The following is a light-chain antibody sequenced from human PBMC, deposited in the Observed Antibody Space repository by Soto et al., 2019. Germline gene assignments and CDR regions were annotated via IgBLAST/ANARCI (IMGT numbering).Light chain of an antibody. Sequence: EIVMTQSPATLSVSPGERANLSCTASQSVSSNLAWFQQKPGQAPRLLIYGASTRATGIPARFSGSGSGTEFTLTINGLQSEDFAVYYCQQYNNWSRTFGQGTKVEIK. CDR1: QSVSSN. CDR3: QQYNNWSRT. CDR2: GAS. J-gene: IGKJ1*01. V-gene: IGKV3-15*01.